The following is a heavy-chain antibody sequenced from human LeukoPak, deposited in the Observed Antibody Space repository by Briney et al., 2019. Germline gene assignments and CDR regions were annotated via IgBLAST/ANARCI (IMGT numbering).Heavy chain of an antibody. CDR3: AGLVGRYSSGLYYYYFDY. V-gene: IGHV4-4*02. CDR1: GFTFSNFW. J-gene: IGHJ4*02. CDR2: MYLSGTT. Sequence: PGESLRLSCTASGFTFSNFWMGWVRQPPGKGLEWIGEMYLSGTTHSNPSVKSRVTISIDKSKNQFFLNLSSVTAADTAVYYCAGLVGRYSSGLYYYYFDYWGQGTLVTVSS. D-gene: IGHD3-22*01.